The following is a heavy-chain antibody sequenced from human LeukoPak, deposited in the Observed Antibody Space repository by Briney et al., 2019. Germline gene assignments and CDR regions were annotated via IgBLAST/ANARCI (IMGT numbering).Heavy chain of an antibody. V-gene: IGHV1-46*01. D-gene: IGHD3-22*01. CDR2: INPSGGST. Sequence: ASVKVSCKASGYTFTSYYMHWVRQAPGQGLEWMGIINPSGGSTSYAQKFQGRVTMTRDMSTSTVYMELSSLRSEDTAVYYCARGVITMIVVPNFDYWGQGTLVTVSS. J-gene: IGHJ4*02. CDR3: ARGVITMIVVPNFDY. CDR1: GYTFTSYY.